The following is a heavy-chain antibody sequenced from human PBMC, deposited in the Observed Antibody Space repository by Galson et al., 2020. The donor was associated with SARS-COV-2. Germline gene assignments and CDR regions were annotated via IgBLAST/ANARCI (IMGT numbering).Heavy chain of an antibody. Sequence: SETLSLTCTVSGGSIDSSRFYWGWLRQPPGKGLEWIGSISYSGATYYKPSLKSRVTISVDTSKNQFSLKMNSVTAADTAGYYCAREAGNSWYFDYWAPGTLVTVSS. CDR3: AREAGNSWYFDY. D-gene: IGHD6-13*01. CDR1: GGSIDSSRFY. V-gene: IGHV4-39*07. CDR2: ISYSGAT. J-gene: IGHJ4*02.